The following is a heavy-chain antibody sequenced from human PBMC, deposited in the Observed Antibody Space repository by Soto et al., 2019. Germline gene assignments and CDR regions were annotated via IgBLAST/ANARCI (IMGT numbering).Heavy chain of an antibody. Sequence: PGGSLRLSCAASGFTFSNSWMHWVRQVSGKGLEWVSRINADGTSTSYADSVKGRFTISRDNAKNILYLHVNSLRAEDTAVYYCVKVLARGVGVPRFYFDSWGQGALVTVSS. CDR2: INADGTST. CDR3: VKVLARGVGVPRFYFDS. J-gene: IGHJ4*02. CDR1: GFTFSNSW. D-gene: IGHD2-2*01. V-gene: IGHV3-74*01.